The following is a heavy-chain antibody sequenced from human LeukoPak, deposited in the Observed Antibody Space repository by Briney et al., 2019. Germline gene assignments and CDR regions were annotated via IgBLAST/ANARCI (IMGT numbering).Heavy chain of an antibody. CDR3: AKSPSGFTYGRNWLDP. CDR1: GYSFSSYW. J-gene: IGHJ5*02. Sequence: GESLKISCKRRGYSFSSYWIAWVRQMPGKGLEWTGIIYPGDSDTRYSPPFEGQVTISADKSISTAYLQWRSLKASDTAMYYCAKSPSGFTYGRNWLDPWGQGTLVTVSS. V-gene: IGHV5-51*01. CDR2: IYPGDSDT. D-gene: IGHD3-22*01.